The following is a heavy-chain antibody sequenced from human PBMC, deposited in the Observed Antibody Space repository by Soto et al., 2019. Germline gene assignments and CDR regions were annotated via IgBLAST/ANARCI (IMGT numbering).Heavy chain of an antibody. J-gene: IGHJ3*02. CDR3: ASCGSETPCITPDAFDI. Sequence: LETLSLTFPGTGGSNCSYYWSWIRHPPGKGLEWIGYLFYSGSTIYNPSLKSRFTISMDTSKSQLSPRLSSVTAADTAVYYCASCGSETPCITPDAFDISGQGTMVTVSS. V-gene: IGHV4-59*01. CDR2: LFYSGST. D-gene: IGHD2-21*01. CDR1: GGSNCSYY.